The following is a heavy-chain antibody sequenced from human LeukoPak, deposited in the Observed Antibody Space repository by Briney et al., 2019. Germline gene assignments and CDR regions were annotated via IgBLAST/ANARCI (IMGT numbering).Heavy chain of an antibody. CDR2: IYYSGST. V-gene: IGHV4-39*01. CDR3: ARRERWYYYLDY. CDR1: GGSISSSSYY. J-gene: IGHJ4*02. Sequence: SETLSLTCTVSGGSISSSSYYWGWIRQPPGKGLEWIGSIYYSGSTYYNPSLKSRVTISVDTSKNQFSLKLSSVTAADTAAYYCARRERWYYYLDYWGQGTLVTVSS. D-gene: IGHD1-20*01.